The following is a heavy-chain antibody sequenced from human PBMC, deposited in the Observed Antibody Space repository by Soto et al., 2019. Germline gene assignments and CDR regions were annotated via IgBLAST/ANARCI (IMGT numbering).Heavy chain of an antibody. CDR3: AKDRNGPPASFDR. V-gene: IGHV3-23*01. CDR1: GFTFSSYA. J-gene: IGHJ5*02. CDR2: ISGSGGST. Sequence: EVQLLESGGGLVQPGGSLRLSCAASGFTFSSYAMSWVRQAPGKVLEWVSAISGSGGSTYYADSVKGRFTISRDNSKNTMYLQMNSLRAEDTAEYYCAKDRNGPPASFDRWGQRTLVTV. D-gene: IGHD4-4*01.